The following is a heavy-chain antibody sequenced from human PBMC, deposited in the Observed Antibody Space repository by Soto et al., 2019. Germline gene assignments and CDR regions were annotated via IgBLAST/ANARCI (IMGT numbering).Heavy chain of an antibody. CDR2: ISSSGRAI. CDR1: GFTVRGND. V-gene: IGHV3-11*01. CDR3: ASHHTSGWLYFDS. Sequence: VGSLRLSCAASGFTVRGNDLSWIRQAPGKGLEWVSSISSSGRAIYYADSVKGRFTISRDNAKDSLYLQMSSLRAEDTAIYYCASHHTSGWLYFDSWGQGTLVTVSS. D-gene: IGHD6-19*01. J-gene: IGHJ4*02.